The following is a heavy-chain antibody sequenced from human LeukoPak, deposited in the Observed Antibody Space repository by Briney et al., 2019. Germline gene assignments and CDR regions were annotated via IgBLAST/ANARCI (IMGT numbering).Heavy chain of an antibody. V-gene: IGHV4-30-4*01. CDR2: IYYSGST. CDR1: GGSISSGDYY. J-gene: IGHJ3*02. CDR3: ARVGRMVKGAFDI. D-gene: IGHD5-18*01. Sequence: SETLSLTCTVSGGSISSGDYYWSWIRQPPGKGLEWIGYIYYSGSTYYNPTLKSRVTISVDTSKNQFSLKLSSVTAADTAVYYCARVGRMVKGAFDIWGQGTMVTVSS.